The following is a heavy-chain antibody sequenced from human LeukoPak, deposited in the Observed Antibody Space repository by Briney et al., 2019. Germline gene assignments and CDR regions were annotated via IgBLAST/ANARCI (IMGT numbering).Heavy chain of an antibody. CDR3: ASIAAAGTTIDY. D-gene: IGHD6-13*01. CDR1: GYSISSGYY. CDR2: IYHSGST. Sequence: SETLSLTCTVSGYSISSGYYWGWIRQPPGKGLEWIGSIYHSGSTYYNPSLKSRVTISVDTSKNQFSLKLSSVTAADTAVYYCASIAAAGTTIDYWGQGTLVTVSS. V-gene: IGHV4-38-2*02. J-gene: IGHJ4*02.